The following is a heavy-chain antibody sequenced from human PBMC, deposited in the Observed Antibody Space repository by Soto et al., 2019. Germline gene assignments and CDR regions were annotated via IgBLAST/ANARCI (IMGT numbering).Heavy chain of an antibody. CDR1: GGSISSYY. V-gene: IGHV4-59*01. CDR3: ARNQVAYDFWSGYFGFDP. J-gene: IGHJ5*02. CDR2: IYYSGST. Sequence: SETLSLTCTVSGGSISSYYWSWIRQPPGKGLEWIGYIYYSGSTNYNPSLKSRVTISVDTSKNQFSLKLSSVTAADTAVYYCARNQVAYDFWSGYFGFDPWGQGTLVTVSS. D-gene: IGHD3-3*01.